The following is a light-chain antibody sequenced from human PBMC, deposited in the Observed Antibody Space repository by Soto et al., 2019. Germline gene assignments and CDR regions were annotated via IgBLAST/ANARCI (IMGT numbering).Light chain of an antibody. Sequence: EIVLTQSPGTLSLSPGERATLSCRASQSVSSVYLAWYQQKPGQAPRLLIYGPATRATGIPDRFSASGSGTDFTLTISRLEPEDFAVYYCQQYGGSVTFGGGTKVEFK. CDR3: QQYGGSVT. CDR1: QSVSSVY. J-gene: IGKJ4*01. CDR2: GPA. V-gene: IGKV3-20*01.